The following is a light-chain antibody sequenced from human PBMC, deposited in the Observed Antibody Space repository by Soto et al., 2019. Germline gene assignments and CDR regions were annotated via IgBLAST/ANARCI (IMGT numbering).Light chain of an antibody. CDR2: GAS. CDR1: QSVSLS. V-gene: IGKV3-20*01. CDR3: QQYGSSPT. Sequence: EIVLTQSPATLSLSPGGRATLSCRASQSVSLSLAWYQQKPGQAPRLLIYGASSRATGIPDRFSGSGSGTDFTLTISRLEPEDFAVYYCQQYGSSPTFGQGTKVDTK. J-gene: IGKJ1*01.